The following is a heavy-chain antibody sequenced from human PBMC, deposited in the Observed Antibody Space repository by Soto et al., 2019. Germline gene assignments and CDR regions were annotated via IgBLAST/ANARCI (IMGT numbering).Heavy chain of an antibody. CDR1: GFTFSSYA. J-gene: IGHJ3*02. D-gene: IGHD3-3*01. CDR2: ITSSRSTK. Sequence: PGGSLRLSCAASGFTFSSYAMHWVRQAPGKGLEWVAYITSSRSTKYYADSVKGRFTISRDNAKNSLYLQMNSLRAEDTAVYYCARDWKRITIFGVATRAFDIWGQGTMVTVSS. CDR3: ARDWKRITIFGVATRAFDI. V-gene: IGHV3-48*01.